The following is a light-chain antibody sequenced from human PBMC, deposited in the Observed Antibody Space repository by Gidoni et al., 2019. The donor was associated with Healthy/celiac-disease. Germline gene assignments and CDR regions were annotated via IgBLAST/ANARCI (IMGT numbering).Light chain of an antibody. V-gene: IGKV1-5*03. Sequence: DIQMTHSPSTLSASVGDSVTITCRASQSISIWLAWYQQKPGKAPKLLISKASTLESGVPSRFSGSGSGTEFTLTISSLQPDDFATYYCQQFSNYPLTFGGGTNLEIK. CDR1: QSISIW. CDR3: QQFSNYPLT. CDR2: KAS. J-gene: IGKJ4*01.